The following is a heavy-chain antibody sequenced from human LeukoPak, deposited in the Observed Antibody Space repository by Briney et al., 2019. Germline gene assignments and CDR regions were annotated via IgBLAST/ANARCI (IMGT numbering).Heavy chain of an antibody. D-gene: IGHD3-10*01. CDR3: ARDHRKVRGVIDY. CDR2: IKQDGSEK. CDR1: GFPFNIYW. Sequence: GVPLRLSCAASGFPFNIYWIRWVRQSPGKGREWVANIKQDGSEKYYVDSVKGRFTISRDNAKNSLYLQMNSLRAEDTAVYYCARDHRKVRGVIDYWGQGTLVTVSA. V-gene: IGHV3-7*03. J-gene: IGHJ4*02.